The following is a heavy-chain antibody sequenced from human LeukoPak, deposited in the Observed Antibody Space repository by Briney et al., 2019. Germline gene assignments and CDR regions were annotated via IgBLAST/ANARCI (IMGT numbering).Heavy chain of an antibody. CDR3: ARQASFGNSYYFYMDV. D-gene: IGHD3-16*01. V-gene: IGHV3-30*02. J-gene: IGHJ6*03. CDR1: GFTFNTYG. Sequence: GGSLRLSCALSGFTFNTYGMYWVRQAPGKGLEWVSFIRSDGSNKYYPDSVQGRFTVSRDNSKNTLYLQMSSLRAEDTAVYYCARQASFGNSYYFYMDVWGKGTTVTVSS. CDR2: IRSDGSNK.